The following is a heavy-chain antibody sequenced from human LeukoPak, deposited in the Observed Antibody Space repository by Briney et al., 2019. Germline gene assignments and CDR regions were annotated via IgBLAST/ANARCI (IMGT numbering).Heavy chain of an antibody. V-gene: IGHV1-8*01. CDR1: GYTFTSYD. Sequence: ASVKVSCKASGYTFTSYDINWVRQATGQGLEWMGWMNPNSGNTGYAQKFQGRVTMTRNTSISTAYMELSSLRSEDTAVYYCARKSSTMVRGVMVYYYYYYMDVWGKGTTVTISS. CDR2: MNPNSGNT. CDR3: ARKSSTMVRGVMVYYYYYYMDV. J-gene: IGHJ6*03. D-gene: IGHD3-10*01.